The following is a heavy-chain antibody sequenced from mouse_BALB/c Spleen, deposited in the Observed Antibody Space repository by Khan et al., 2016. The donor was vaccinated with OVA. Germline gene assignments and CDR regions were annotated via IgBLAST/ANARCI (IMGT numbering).Heavy chain of an antibody. V-gene: IGHV1-7*01. J-gene: IGHJ2*01. D-gene: IGHD1-1*01. Sequence: QVQLQQPGAELAKPGASVKMSCKASGYTFINYWILWVKQRPGQGLEWIGYIKPSTGYTEYNQNFKDKATLTADKSSSTAYMQLSSLTTADSAFYYWASRGLRWDVDYWGQGTTLTVSS. CDR2: IKPSTGYT. CDR3: ASRGLRWDVDY. CDR1: GYTFINYW.